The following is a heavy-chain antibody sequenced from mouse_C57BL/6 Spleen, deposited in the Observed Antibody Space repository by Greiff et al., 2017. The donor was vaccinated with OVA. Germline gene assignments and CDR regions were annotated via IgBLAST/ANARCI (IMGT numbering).Heavy chain of an antibody. D-gene: IGHD1-1*01. V-gene: IGHV1-82*01. CDR2: IYPGDGDT. Sequence: QVQLQQSGPELVKPGASVKISCKASGYAFSSSWMNWVKQRPGKGLEWIGRIYPGDGDTNYKGKVKGRATLTADKSSSTAFIQLSSLTSEDSAVSFCAREDTTVVAGLHDWGQGTTLTVSS. J-gene: IGHJ2*01. CDR1: GYAFSSSW. CDR3: AREDTTVVAGLHD.